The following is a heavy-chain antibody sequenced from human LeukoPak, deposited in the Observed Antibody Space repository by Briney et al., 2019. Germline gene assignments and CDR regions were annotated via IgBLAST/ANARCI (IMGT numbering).Heavy chain of an antibody. J-gene: IGHJ4*02. V-gene: IGHV3-33*06. Sequence: PGGSLRLSCAASGFTFSSHGMHWVRQAPGKGLEWVAVIWYDGSNKYYADSVKGRFTISRDNSKNTLYLQMNSLRAGDTAVYYCVKDSVAATHLDHWGQGTLVTVSS. CDR1: GFTFSSHG. CDR2: IWYDGSNK. D-gene: IGHD2-15*01. CDR3: VKDSVAATHLDH.